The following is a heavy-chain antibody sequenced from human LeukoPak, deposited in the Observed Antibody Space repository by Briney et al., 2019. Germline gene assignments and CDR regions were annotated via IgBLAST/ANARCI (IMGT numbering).Heavy chain of an antibody. J-gene: IGHJ4*02. CDR3: AKELDSSGYFDY. V-gene: IGHV3-23*01. D-gene: IGHD3-22*01. CDR1: GFTFSTYA. Sequence: SGGSLRLSCAASGFTFSTYAMSWVRQAPGKGLEWVSAISGSGGKTYYADPVKGRFTIARDNSKNTLYLQMNSLRAEDTAVYYCAKELDSSGYFDYWGQGTLVTVAA. CDR2: ISGSGGKT.